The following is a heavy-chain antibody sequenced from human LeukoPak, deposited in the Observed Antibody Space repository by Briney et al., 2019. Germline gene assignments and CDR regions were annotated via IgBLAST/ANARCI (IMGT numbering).Heavy chain of an antibody. CDR2: ISKDGSDK. CDR1: GFTFSDYA. CDR3: ARDYWWNYDY. J-gene: IGHJ4*02. D-gene: IGHD1-7*01. V-gene: IGHV3-30-3*01. Sequence: GGSLRLSCAASGFTFSDYAMHWVRQAPGKGLEWVAVISKDGSDKYYPSSVRGRFTISRDNSKNTIYLQMDSLRAEDTAIYYCARDYWWNYDYWGQGTLVTVSS.